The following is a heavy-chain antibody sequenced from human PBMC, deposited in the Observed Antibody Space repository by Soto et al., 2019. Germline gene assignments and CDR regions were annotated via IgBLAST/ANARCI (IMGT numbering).Heavy chain of an antibody. D-gene: IGHD4-17*01. V-gene: IGHV3-73*01. J-gene: IGHJ4*02. CDR2: IRSKANSYAT. CDR3: TSISNDLDDYGDYPFDY. CDR1: GFTFSGSA. Sequence: GGSLRLSCAASGFTFSGSAMHWVRQASGKGLEWVGRIRSKANSYATAYAASVKGRFTISRDDSKNTAYLQMNSLKTEDTAVYYCTSISNDLDDYGDYPFDYWGQGTLVTVSS.